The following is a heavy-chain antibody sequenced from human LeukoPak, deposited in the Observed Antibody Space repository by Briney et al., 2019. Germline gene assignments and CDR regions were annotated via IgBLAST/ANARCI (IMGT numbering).Heavy chain of an antibody. D-gene: IGHD3-10*01. V-gene: IGHV4-39*01. J-gene: IGHJ4*02. CDR3: AVEGVRGVLDY. CDR2: IYYSGST. CDR1: GGSISRGSHY. Sequence: PSETLSLTCNVSGGSISRGSHYWGWIRRPPGKGLEWIGNIYYSGSTYYNSSLKSRVSISVDTSKNQFSLKMTSVTAADTAVYYCAVEGVRGVLDYWGQGTLVTVSS.